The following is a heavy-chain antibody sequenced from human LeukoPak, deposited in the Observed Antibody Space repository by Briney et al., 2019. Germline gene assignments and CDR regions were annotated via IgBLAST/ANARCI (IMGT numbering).Heavy chain of an antibody. CDR2: INQDGSRK. V-gene: IGHV3-7*01. CDR1: GFSFSNYW. J-gene: IGHJ3*02. CDR3: AKDDAVGKGWDAFDI. D-gene: IGHD4-23*01. Sequence: GGSLRLSCAASGFSFSNYWINWVRQAPGKGLEWVANINQDGSRKQYVGSVKGRFTISRDNAKNSLYLQLNSLRVDDTAVYYCAKDDAVGKGWDAFDIWGQGTTVTVSS.